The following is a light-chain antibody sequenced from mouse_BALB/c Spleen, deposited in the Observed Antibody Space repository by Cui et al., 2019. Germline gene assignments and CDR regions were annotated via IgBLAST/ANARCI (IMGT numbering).Light chain of an antibody. Sequence: QIGLTQSQAIMSAFTGKNVNMHCSASSSVSYLSWYQQKPGSSPRLLIYDTSNRASGVPVRFSGSGSGTYYSLTISRMEAEDAATYYCQQWSSYPRTFGGGTKLEIK. CDR2: DTS. CDR3: QQWSSYPRT. CDR1: SSVSY. J-gene: IGKJ1*01. V-gene: IGKV4-55*01.